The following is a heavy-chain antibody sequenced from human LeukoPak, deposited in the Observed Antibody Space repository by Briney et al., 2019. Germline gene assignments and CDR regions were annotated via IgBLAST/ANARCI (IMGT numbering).Heavy chain of an antibody. J-gene: IGHJ4*02. V-gene: IGHV3-53*01. CDR2: IYSGGST. Sequence: GGSLRLSCAASGFIFSDSGMSWVRQAPGKGLEWVSVIYSGGSTYYADSVKGRFTISRDNSKNTLYLQMNSLRAEDTAVYYCARAPQWARFDYWGQGTLVTVSS. CDR1: GFIFSDSG. CDR3: ARAPQWARFDY. D-gene: IGHD2-8*01.